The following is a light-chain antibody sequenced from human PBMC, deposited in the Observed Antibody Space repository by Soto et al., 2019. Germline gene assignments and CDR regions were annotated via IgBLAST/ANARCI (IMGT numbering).Light chain of an antibody. CDR1: SSDVGGYDY. V-gene: IGLV2-11*01. J-gene: IGLJ1*01. CDR3: CSYAGRYSYV. CDR2: DVN. Sequence: QSALTQPRSVSAFPGQSVTISCTGTSSDVGGYDYVSWFQQHPDKAPKVMIYDVNKRPSGVPDRFSGSKSGNTASLTISGLRAEDEADYYCCSYAGRYSYVFGSWTKLTVL.